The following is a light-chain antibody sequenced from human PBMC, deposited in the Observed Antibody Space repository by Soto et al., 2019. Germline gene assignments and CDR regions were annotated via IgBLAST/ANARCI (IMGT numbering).Light chain of an antibody. CDR1: QGIGND. V-gene: IGKV1-6*01. CDR2: EAS. Sequence: AIQVTQSPSSLSASVGDRVTISCRASQGIGNDLGWYQQKPGKAPKLLIYEASTLQPGVASRFSGSGSGTDFTLTISSLQPEDFATYYCLQDYVYPWTFGQGTKVEVK. J-gene: IGKJ1*01. CDR3: LQDYVYPWT.